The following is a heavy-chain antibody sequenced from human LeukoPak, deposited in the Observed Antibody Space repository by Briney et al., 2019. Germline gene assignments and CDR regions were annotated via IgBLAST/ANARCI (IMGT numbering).Heavy chain of an antibody. CDR2: IKQDGSEK. D-gene: IGHD4-17*01. J-gene: IGHJ4*02. CDR1: GFTFSSYW. CDR3: AREPQTRDYGDQLYYFDY. V-gene: IGHV3-7*01. Sequence: GGSLRLSCAASGFTFSSYWMSWVRQAPGKGLEWVANIKQDGSEKYYVDSVKGRFTISRDNAKNSLYLQMNSLRAEDTAVYYCAREPQTRDYGDQLYYFDYWGQGTLVTVSS.